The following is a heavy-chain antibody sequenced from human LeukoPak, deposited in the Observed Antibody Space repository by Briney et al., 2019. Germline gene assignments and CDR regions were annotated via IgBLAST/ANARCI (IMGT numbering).Heavy chain of an antibody. CDR3: AKGGEKDIVVVVAVRGYFDY. V-gene: IGHV3-30*18. Sequence: GGSLRLSCAASGFTFSSYGMHWVRQAPGKGLEWVAVISYDGSNKYYADSVKGRFTISRDNSKNTLYLQMNSLRAEDTAVYYCAKGGEKDIVVVVAVRGYFDYWGQGTLVTVSS. CDR2: ISYDGSNK. J-gene: IGHJ4*02. D-gene: IGHD2-15*01. CDR1: GFTFSSYG.